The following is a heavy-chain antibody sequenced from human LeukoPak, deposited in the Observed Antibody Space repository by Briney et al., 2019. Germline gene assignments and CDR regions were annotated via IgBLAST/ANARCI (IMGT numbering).Heavy chain of an antibody. CDR2: ISISSSTI. CDR3: AKDLSREFDSGGWRNYYGMDV. Sequence: QSGGSLRLSCAASGFTFSSYSMNWVRQAPGKGREWVSYISISSSTIYYADSVKGRFTISRDNAKNSLYLQMNSLRAEDTAVYYCAKDLSREFDSGGWRNYYGMDVWGQGTTVTVS. J-gene: IGHJ6*02. CDR1: GFTFSSYS. V-gene: IGHV3-48*04. D-gene: IGHD6-19*01.